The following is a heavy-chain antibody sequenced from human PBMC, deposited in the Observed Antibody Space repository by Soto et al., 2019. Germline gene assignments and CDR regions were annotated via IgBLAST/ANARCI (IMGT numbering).Heavy chain of an antibody. CDR3: ARGVPGHYATDV. CDR2: IKGDESTT. Sequence: EVQLVESGGGLVQPGGSLRLSCAASEFTFSHYWMHWVRQAPGKGLVWVSRIKGDESTTNYADSVKGRFTISRDNDKNTLYLQMNSVRAEDTGVYYCARGVPGHYATDVWGQGTTVTVSS. V-gene: IGHV3-74*01. CDR1: EFTFSHYW. J-gene: IGHJ6*02.